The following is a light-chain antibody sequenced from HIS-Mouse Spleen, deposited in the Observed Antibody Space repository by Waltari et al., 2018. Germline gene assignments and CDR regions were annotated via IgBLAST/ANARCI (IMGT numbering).Light chain of an antibody. J-gene: IGLJ2*01. CDR2: EDS. Sequence: SYELTQPPSVSVSPGQTARITCPGDALPKKYAYWYPQKSGQAPVLVIYEDSKRPSGIPERFSGSSSGTMATLTISGAQMEDEADYYCYSTDSSGNHRVFGGGTKLTVL. CDR1: ALPKKY. CDR3: YSTDSSGNHRV. V-gene: IGLV3-10*01.